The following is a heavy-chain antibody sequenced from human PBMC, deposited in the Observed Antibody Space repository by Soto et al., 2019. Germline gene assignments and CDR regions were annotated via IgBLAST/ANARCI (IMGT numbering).Heavy chain of an antibody. CDR3: ARETVTEDAFDI. Sequence: EVQLVESGGGLVQPGGSLRLSCAASGFTVSSNYMSWVRQAPGKGLEWGSVIYSGGSTYYADSVKGRLAISRDNSKNTLYLQMNSLRAEDTAVYYCARETVTEDAFDIWGQGTMVTVSS. CDR1: GFTVSSNY. CDR2: IYSGGST. V-gene: IGHV3-66*01. D-gene: IGHD4-17*01. J-gene: IGHJ3*02.